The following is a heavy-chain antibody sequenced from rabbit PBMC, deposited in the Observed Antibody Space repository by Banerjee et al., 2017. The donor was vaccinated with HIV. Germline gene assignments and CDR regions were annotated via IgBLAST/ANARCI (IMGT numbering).Heavy chain of an antibody. V-gene: IGHV1S40*01. CDR2: IHGGSGSA. Sequence: QSLEESGGGLVKPEGSLTLTCKASGFDLSSYYDMCWVRQAPGKGLEWIACIHGGSGSAYYASWAKGRFTISKTSSTTVTLQMTSLTAADTATYFCARDLESAFNLWGQGTLVTVS. CDR3: ARDLESAFNL. J-gene: IGHJ4*01. CDR1: GFDLSSYYD.